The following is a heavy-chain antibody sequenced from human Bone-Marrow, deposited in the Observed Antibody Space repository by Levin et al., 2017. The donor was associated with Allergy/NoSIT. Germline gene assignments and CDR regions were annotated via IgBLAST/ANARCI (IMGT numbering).Heavy chain of an antibody. D-gene: IGHD3-3*01. CDR3: AKDSEEVVRTLEGAFDI. V-gene: IGHV3-23*01. J-gene: IGHJ3*02. Sequence: GGSLRLSCAASGFTFSSYAMSWVRQAPGKGLEWVSAISGSGGSTYYADSVKGRFTISRDNSKNTLYLQMNSLRAEDTAVYYCAKDSEEVVRTLEGAFDIWGQGTMVTVSS. CDR2: ISGSGGST. CDR1: GFTFSSYA.